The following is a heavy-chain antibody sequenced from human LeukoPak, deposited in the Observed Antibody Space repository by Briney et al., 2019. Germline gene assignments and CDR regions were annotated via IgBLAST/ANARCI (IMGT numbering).Heavy chain of an antibody. CDR3: ARAGYYDSSGYYNYFDY. D-gene: IGHD3-22*01. CDR2: IIPIFGTA. Sequence: SVKVSCKASGYTFSTYPMNWVRQAPGQGLEWMGGIIPIFGTANYAQKFQGRVTITADESTSTAYMELSSLRSEDTAVYYCARAGYYDSSGYYNYFDYWGQEPWSPSPQ. J-gene: IGHJ4*01. CDR1: GYTFSTYP. V-gene: IGHV1-69*13.